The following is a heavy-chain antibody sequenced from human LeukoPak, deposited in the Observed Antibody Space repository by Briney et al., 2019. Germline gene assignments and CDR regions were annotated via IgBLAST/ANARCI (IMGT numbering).Heavy chain of an antibody. D-gene: IGHD6-13*01. CDR2: LSASGDIT. Sequence: GGSLRLSCAASGFTFSSYAMSWVRQAPGKGLEWVSTLSASGDITYYVDSVKGRITISRDNSKNTLYLQMKSLRAEDTAVYYCAKGEVAAGYYYYMDVWGKGTTVTVSS. J-gene: IGHJ6*03. V-gene: IGHV3-23*01. CDR3: AKGEVAAGYYYYMDV. CDR1: GFTFSSYA.